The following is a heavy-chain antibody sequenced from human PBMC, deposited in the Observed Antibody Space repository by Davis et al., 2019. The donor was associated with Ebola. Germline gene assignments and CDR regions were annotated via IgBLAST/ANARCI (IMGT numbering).Heavy chain of an antibody. D-gene: IGHD6-19*01. J-gene: IGHJ4*02. CDR3: TRTTRDSGWFIDF. V-gene: IGHV4-34*01. CDR2: INHSGST. Sequence: MPSETLSLTCAVYGGSFSGYYWSWIRQPPGKGLEWMGEINHSGSTNYNPSLKSRVTISADTSKNQFSLKLNSATAADTAVYYCTRTTRDSGWFIDFWGRGTLVTVSS. CDR1: GGSFSGYY.